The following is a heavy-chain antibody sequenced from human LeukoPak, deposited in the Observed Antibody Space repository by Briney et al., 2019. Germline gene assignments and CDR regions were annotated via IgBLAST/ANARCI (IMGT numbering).Heavy chain of an antibody. CDR2: ISYDGSNK. V-gene: IGHV3-30*04. J-gene: IGHJ6*02. CDR3: ARDGPAVAADTSSYYYYGMDV. Sequence: SCKASGYTFTSYAMHWVRQAPGKGLEWVAVISYDGSNKYYADSVKGRFTISRDNSKNTLYLQMNSLRAEDTAVYYCARDGPAVAADTSSYYYYGMDVWGQGTTVTVSS. CDR1: GYTFTSYA. D-gene: IGHD6-19*01.